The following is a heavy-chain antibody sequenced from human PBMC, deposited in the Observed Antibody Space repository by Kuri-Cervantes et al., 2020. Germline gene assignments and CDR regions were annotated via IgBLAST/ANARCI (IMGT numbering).Heavy chain of an antibody. CDR3: ARDRRYDILTGRLPYYYYYGMDV. Sequence: ASVKVSCKVSGYTLTELSMHWVRQAPGKGLEWMGGFDPEDGETNYAQKFQGRVTITADKSTSTAYMELSSLRSEDTAVYYCARDRRYDILTGRLPYYYYYGMDVWGQGTTVTVSS. D-gene: IGHD3-9*01. J-gene: IGHJ6*02. V-gene: IGHV1-24*01. CDR2: FDPEDGET. CDR1: GYTLTELS.